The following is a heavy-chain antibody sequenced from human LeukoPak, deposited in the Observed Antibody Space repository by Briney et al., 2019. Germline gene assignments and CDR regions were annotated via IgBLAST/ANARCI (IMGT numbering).Heavy chain of an antibody. CDR2: IIPILGIA. CDR3: ARVRFATPYYYMDV. D-gene: IGHD3-3*01. Sequence: SVKVSCKASGGTFSSYTISWVRQAPGQGLEWMGRIIPILGIANYAQKFQGRVTITADKSTSTAYMELSSLRSEDPAVYYCARVRFATPYYYMDVWGKGTTVTVSS. J-gene: IGHJ6*03. CDR1: GGTFSSYT. V-gene: IGHV1-69*02.